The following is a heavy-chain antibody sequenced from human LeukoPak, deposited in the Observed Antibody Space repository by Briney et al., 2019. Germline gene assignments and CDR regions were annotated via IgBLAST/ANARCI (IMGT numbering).Heavy chain of an antibody. D-gene: IGHD3-3*01. J-gene: IGHJ4*02. V-gene: IGHV4-34*01. Sequence: SETLSLTCAVYGESFSGYYWSWIRQPPGKGLEWIGEINHSGSTNYNPSLKSRVTISVDTSKNQFSLKLSSVTAADTAVYYCARELVYYDFWSGYYSSEMYYFDYWGQGTLVTVSS. CDR1: GESFSGYY. CDR3: ARELVYYDFWSGYYSSEMYYFDY. CDR2: INHSGST.